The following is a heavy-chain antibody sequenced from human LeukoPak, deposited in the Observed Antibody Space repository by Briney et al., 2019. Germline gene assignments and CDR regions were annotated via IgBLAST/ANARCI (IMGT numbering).Heavy chain of an antibody. CDR2: IYYSGST. J-gene: IGHJ5*02. Sequence: SETLSLTCTVPGGSISGYYWSWIRQPPGKGLEWIRSIYYSGSTNYNPSLKSRVTISVDTSKNQFSLKLSSVTAADTAVYYCARGCSAGTPHNWFDPWGQGTLVTVSS. CDR1: GGSISGYY. V-gene: IGHV4-59*01. D-gene: IGHD6-13*01. CDR3: ARGCSAGTPHNWFDP.